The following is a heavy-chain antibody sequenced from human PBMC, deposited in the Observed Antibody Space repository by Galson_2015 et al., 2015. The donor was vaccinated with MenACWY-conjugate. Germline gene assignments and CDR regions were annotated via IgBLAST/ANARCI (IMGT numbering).Heavy chain of an antibody. D-gene: IGHD1-26*01. Sequence: CAISGDSVSSNTAAWNWIRQSPSRGLEWLGRTYYRSQWNNDYTISVRGRITINPDTSKYQVSLHLNSVTPEDTAVYYCAREESGTYSFAYWGQGTLVTVSS. J-gene: IGHJ4*02. V-gene: IGHV6-1*01. CDR3: AREESGTYSFAY. CDR2: TYYRSQWNN. CDR1: GDSVSSNTAA.